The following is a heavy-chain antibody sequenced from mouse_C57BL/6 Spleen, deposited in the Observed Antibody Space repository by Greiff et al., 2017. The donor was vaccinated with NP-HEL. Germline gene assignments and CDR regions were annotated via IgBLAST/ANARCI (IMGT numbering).Heavy chain of an antibody. CDR2: INPNNGGT. J-gene: IGHJ2*01. D-gene: IGHD1-1*02. Sequence: EVQLQQSGPELVKPGASVKMSCKASGYTFTDYNMHWVKQSHGKSLEWIGYINPNNGGTSYNQKFQGKATLTVDKSSSTAYMELRSLTSEDSAVYYCVSQCGSDDYWGQGTTLTVAS. CDR1: GYTFTDYN. CDR3: VSQCGSDDY. V-gene: IGHV1-22*01.